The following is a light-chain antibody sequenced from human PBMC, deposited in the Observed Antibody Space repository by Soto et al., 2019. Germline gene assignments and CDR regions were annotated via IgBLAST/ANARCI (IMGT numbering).Light chain of an antibody. CDR3: QQSYNKPYT. V-gene: IGKV3-11*01. CDR1: QSVSSY. Sequence: EIVLTQSPATLSLSPGERATLSCRASQSVSSYLAWYQQKPGQAPRLLIYDASNRATGIPARFSGSGSGTDFTLTISSLEPEDFASYYCQQSYNKPYTFGQGTKVDIK. CDR2: DAS. J-gene: IGKJ2*01.